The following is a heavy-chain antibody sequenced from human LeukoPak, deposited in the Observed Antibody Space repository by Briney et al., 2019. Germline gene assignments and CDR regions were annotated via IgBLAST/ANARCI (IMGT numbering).Heavy chain of an antibody. V-gene: IGHV1-2*02. CDR3: ARDHIVVVPAAKSYYYYGMDV. CDR1: GYTFTGYY. J-gene: IGHJ6*02. CDR2: INPNSGGT. D-gene: IGHD2-2*01. Sequence: GASVKVSCKASGYTFTGYYMHWVRQAPGQGLEWMGWINPNSGGTNYAQKFQGRVTMTRDTSISTAYMELSRLRSDDTAVYYCARDHIVVVPAAKSYYYYGMDVWGQGTTVTVSS.